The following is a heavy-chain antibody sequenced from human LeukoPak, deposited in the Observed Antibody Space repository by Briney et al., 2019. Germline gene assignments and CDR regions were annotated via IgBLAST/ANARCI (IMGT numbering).Heavy chain of an antibody. J-gene: IGHJ5*02. V-gene: IGHV1-8*01. CDR3: AVWEAWFDP. CDR1: GYTFTSYD. D-gene: IGHD1-26*01. CDR2: MNPSGGNT. Sequence: ASVKVSCKTSGYTFTSYDINWVRQATGLGLEWMGWMNPSGGNTGYAQKFLGRVTMTRDTSISTAYMELSSLRSEDTAVYYCAVWEAWFDPWGQGTLVTVSS.